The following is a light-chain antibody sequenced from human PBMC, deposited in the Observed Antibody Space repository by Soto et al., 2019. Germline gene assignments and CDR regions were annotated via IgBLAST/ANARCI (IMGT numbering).Light chain of an antibody. J-gene: IGKJ4*01. CDR2: TAS. Sequence: DIQMTHSATALSASVLDRVTIPCRASQTINNQLSWYQQKPGQAPKLLIYTASSLQSGVPSRFSGSGSGTDFTLTISRLEPEDFAVYYCQHYGSSVTFGGGTKVDI. V-gene: IGKV1-39*01. CDR3: QHYGSSVT. CDR1: QTINNQ.